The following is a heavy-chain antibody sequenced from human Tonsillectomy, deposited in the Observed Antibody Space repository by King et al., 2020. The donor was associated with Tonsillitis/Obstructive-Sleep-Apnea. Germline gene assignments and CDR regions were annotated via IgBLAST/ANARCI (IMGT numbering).Heavy chain of an antibody. J-gene: IGHJ6*02. CDR1: GFTFSSYG. CDR2: ISYDGSNK. Sequence: VQLVESGGGVVQPGRSLRLSCAASGFTFSSYGMHWVRQAPGKGLEWVAVISYDGSNKYYADSVKGRFTISRDNSKNTLYLQMNSLRAEDTAVYYCAKARGWGNYYSYGMDVWGQGTTVTVSS. D-gene: IGHD7-27*01. CDR3: AKARGWGNYYSYGMDV. V-gene: IGHV3-30*18.